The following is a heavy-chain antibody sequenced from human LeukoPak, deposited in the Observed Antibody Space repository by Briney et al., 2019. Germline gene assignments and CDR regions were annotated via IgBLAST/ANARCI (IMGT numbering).Heavy chain of an antibody. J-gene: IGHJ1*01. CDR2: ISYDGSNK. V-gene: IGHV3-30*04. CDR3: AIGAGGAIEH. D-gene: IGHD3-16*01. Sequence: GGSLRLSCAASGFTFSSHAMHWVRQAPGKGLEWVAVISYDGSNKYYADSVKGRFTISRDNSKNTLYLQMNSLRAEDTAVYYCAIGAGGAIEHWGQGTLVTVSS. CDR1: GFTFSSHA.